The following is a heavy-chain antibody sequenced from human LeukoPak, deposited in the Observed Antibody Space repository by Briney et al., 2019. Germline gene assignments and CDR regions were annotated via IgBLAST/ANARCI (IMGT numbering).Heavy chain of an antibody. CDR1: GYTFTSYD. CDR2: MNPNSGNT. V-gene: IGHV1-8*01. D-gene: IGHD1-1*01. CDR3: ARDQLNLWRGTTGTTSSWVWFDP. J-gene: IGHJ5*02. Sequence: ASVKVSCKASGYTFTSYDINWVRQAPGQGLEWMGWMNPNSGNTGYAQKFQGRVTMARNTSISTAYMELSRLRSDDTAVYYCARDQLNLWRGTTGTTSSWVWFDPWGQGTLVTVSS.